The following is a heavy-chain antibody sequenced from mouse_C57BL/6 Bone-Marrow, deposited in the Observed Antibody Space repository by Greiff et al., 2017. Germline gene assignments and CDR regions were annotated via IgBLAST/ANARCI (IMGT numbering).Heavy chain of an antibody. J-gene: IGHJ2*01. CDR3: ARLTTVVATKDY. CDR1: GYTFTSYG. V-gene: IGHV1-81*01. Sequence: QVQLKQSGAELARPGASVKLSCKASGYTFTSYGISWVKQRTGQGLEWIGEIYPRSGNTYYNEKFKGKDTLTTDKSSSTAYMELRSLTSEDSAVYFCARLTTVVATKDYWGQGTTLTVSS. D-gene: IGHD1-1*01. CDR2: IYPRSGNT.